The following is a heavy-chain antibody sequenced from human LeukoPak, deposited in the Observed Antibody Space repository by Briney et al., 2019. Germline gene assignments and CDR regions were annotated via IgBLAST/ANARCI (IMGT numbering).Heavy chain of an antibody. V-gene: IGHV5-51*01. CDR3: ARGALGYCTNGVGYSPGYFDL. CDR1: GYSFTSYW. D-gene: IGHD2-8*01. Sequence: GESLKISCKGSGYSFTSYWIGWVRQMPGKGLEWMGIIYPGDSDTRYSPSFQGQVTISADKSISTAYLQWSSLKASDTAMYYCARGALGYCTNGVGYSPGYFDLWGRGTLVTVSS. CDR2: IYPGDSDT. J-gene: IGHJ2*01.